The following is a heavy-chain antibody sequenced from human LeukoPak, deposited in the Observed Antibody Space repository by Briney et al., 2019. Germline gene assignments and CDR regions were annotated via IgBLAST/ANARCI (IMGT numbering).Heavy chain of an antibody. D-gene: IGHD3-10*01. CDR2: IIPILGIA. CDR1: GGTFSSYA. Sequence: SVKVSCKASGGTFSSYAMSWVRQAPGQGLEWRGRIIPILGIANYAQKFQGRVTITADKSTSTAYMELSSLRSEDTAVYYWASLAIGGSGSDGNFDYWGQGTLVTVSS. CDR3: ASLAIGGSGSDGNFDY. V-gene: IGHV1-69*04. J-gene: IGHJ4*02.